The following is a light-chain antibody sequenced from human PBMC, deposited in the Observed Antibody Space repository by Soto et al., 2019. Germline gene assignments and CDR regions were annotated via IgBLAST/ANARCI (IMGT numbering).Light chain of an antibody. CDR2: KAS. CDR3: QHYSRYPLT. J-gene: IGKJ4*01. CDR1: QSISFW. Sequence: DIQMTQSPSTLSASVGDRVTITCRANQSISFWLAWFQQKPGKAPNLLIYKASTLNSGVPSRLSGSGSGTEFTLTISSLQPDDFATYYCQHYSRYPLTFGGGTKVEIK. V-gene: IGKV1-5*03.